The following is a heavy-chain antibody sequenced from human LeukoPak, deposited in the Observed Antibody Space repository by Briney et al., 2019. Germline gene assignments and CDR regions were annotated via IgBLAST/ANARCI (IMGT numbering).Heavy chain of an antibody. CDR3: SRWPVGWYGEDS. J-gene: IGHJ4*02. V-gene: IGHV3-53*01. CDR1: GFTFDDYA. CDR2: IYGGGST. D-gene: IGHD6-19*01. Sequence: GGSLRLSCAASGFTFDDYAMHWVRQAPGKGLEWVSVIYGGGSTYYVDSVKGRFTISRDTPKNTLYLQMNSLRVEDTAVYYCSRWPVGWYGEDSGREGTLVSVSS.